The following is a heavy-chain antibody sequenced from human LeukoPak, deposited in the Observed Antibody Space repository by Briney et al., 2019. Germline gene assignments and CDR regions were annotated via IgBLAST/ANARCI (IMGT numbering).Heavy chain of an antibody. CDR3: ARERRGSSWIGFDY. CDR2: MNPNSGNT. CDR1: GYTFTSYD. J-gene: IGHJ4*02. Sequence: ASVKVSCKASGYTFTSYDINWVRQATGQGLEWMGWMNPNSGNTGYAQKFQGRVTMTRNTSISTAYMELSSLRSEDTAVYYCARERRGSSWIGFDYWGQGTLVTVSS. D-gene: IGHD6-13*01. V-gene: IGHV1-8*01.